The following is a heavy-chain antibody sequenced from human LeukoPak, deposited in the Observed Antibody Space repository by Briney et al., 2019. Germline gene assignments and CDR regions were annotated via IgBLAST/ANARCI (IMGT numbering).Heavy chain of an antibody. Sequence: SETLSLTCAVYGGSFSGYYWSWIRQPPGKGLEWIGDINHSGSTNYNPSLKSRVTISVDTSKNQFSLKLSSVTAADTAVYYCARGARYCSSTSCLKRGPQKYYFDYWGQGTLVTVSS. J-gene: IGHJ4*02. CDR1: GGSFSGYY. CDR3: ARGARYCSSTSCLKRGPQKYYFDY. V-gene: IGHV4-34*01. CDR2: INHSGST. D-gene: IGHD2-2*01.